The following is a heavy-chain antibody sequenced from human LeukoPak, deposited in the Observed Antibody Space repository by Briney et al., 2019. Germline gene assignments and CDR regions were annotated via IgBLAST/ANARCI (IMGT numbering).Heavy chain of an antibody. CDR2: IYYSGST. D-gene: IGHD6-13*01. Sequence: SETLPLTCTVSGGSISSYYWSWIRQPPGKGLEWIGYIYYSGSTNYNPSLKSRVTISVDTSKNQFPLKLSSVTAADTAVYYCARVRYSSSWYDWFDPWGQGTLVTVSS. V-gene: IGHV4-59*01. CDR1: GGSISSYY. CDR3: ARVRYSSSWYDWFDP. J-gene: IGHJ5*02.